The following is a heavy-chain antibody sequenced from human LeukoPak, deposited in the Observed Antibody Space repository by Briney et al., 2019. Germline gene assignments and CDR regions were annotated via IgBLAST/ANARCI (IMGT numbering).Heavy chain of an antibody. Sequence: PSETLSLTCTVSGGSISSYYWSWIRQPPGKGLEWIGSIYYSGSTYYNPSLKSRVTISVDTSKNQFSLKLSSVTAADTAVYYCARGLVVPAAIGIYWFDPWGQGTLVTVSS. CDR1: GGSISSYY. J-gene: IGHJ5*02. V-gene: IGHV4-59*12. CDR3: ARGLVVPAAIGIYWFDP. D-gene: IGHD2-2*01. CDR2: IYYSGST.